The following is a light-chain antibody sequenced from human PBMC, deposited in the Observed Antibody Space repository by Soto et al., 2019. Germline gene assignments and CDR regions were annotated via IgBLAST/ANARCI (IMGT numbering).Light chain of an antibody. CDR3: QKYSSVPV. J-gene: IGKJ3*01. CDR2: AAS. V-gene: IGKV1-27*01. CDR1: QGIRNF. Sequence: DIPMTQSRTSLSASVGDRVTTTCGASQGIRNFVAWYQQKPGKAPKLLIYAASTLQSGVPSRFSGSGSGTDFTLTINSLQPEDVATYSCQKYSSVPVFGPGTKVEIK.